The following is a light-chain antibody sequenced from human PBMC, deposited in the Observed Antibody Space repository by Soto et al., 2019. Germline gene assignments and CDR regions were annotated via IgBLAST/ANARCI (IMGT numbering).Light chain of an antibody. J-gene: IGKJ3*01. CDR2: GAS. Sequence: EIVLTQSPGTLSLSPGERATLSCRASQSVSSSYLAWYQQKPGQAPRLLIYGASSRATGIPDRFSGSGSGTDYTLNISRLEPEDFAVYYCQQYGSSRGSTFGPGTKVDIK. V-gene: IGKV3-20*01. CDR1: QSVSSSY. CDR3: QQYGSSRGST.